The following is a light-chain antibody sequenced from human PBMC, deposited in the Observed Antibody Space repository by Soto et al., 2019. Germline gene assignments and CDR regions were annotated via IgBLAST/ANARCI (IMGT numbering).Light chain of an antibody. CDR1: QSVSSSC. Sequence: EIVLTQSPGTLSLSPGERATLSCRATQSVSSSCLAWYQQKPGQAPRLLIYGASNRATGIPDRFSGSGSGTEFTLTISSLQPDDFATYYCQQYNGYSTWTFGQGTKVEIK. CDR3: QQYNGYSTWT. J-gene: IGKJ1*01. CDR2: GAS. V-gene: IGKV3-20*01.